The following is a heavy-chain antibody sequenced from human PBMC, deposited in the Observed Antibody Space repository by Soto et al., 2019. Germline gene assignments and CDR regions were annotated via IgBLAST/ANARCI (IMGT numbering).Heavy chain of an antibody. V-gene: IGHV3-30-3*01. CDR1: GFTFSSYA. CDR3: ARWDDSFDY. D-gene: IGHD3-16*01. CDR2: ISYDGSNK. J-gene: IGHJ4*02. Sequence: QVQLVESGGGVVQPGRSLRLSCAASGFTFSSYAMHWVRQAPGKGLEWVAVISYDGSNKYYADSVKGRFTISRDNSKNTLYLQMNSLRAEDTAVYYCARWDDSFDYWGQGTLVTVSS.